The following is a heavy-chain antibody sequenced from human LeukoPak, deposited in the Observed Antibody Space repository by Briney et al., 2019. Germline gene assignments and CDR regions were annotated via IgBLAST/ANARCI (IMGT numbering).Heavy chain of an antibody. J-gene: IGHJ4*02. Sequence: SETLSLTCAVYGGSFSGYDWSWIRQPPGKGLEWIGEINHSGSTNYNPSLKSRVTISVDTSKNQFSLKLSSVTAADTAVYYCARGVSYYDISGYDYWGQGTLVTVSS. V-gene: IGHV4-34*01. CDR3: ARGVSYYDISGYDY. CDR2: INHSGST. CDR1: GGSFSGYD. D-gene: IGHD3-22*01.